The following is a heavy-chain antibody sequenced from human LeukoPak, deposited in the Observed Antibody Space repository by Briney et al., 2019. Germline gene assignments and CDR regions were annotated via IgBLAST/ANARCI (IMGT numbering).Heavy chain of an antibody. Sequence: GASVKVSCKASGYTFTSYDISWVRQATGQGLEWMGWMNPNSGNTGYAQKFQDRVTMTRNTSISTAYMELSSLRSEDTAVYYCARRTIAAAGSDFDYWGQGTLVTVSS. J-gene: IGHJ4*02. D-gene: IGHD6-13*01. CDR1: GYTFTSYD. CDR3: ARRTIAAAGSDFDY. V-gene: IGHV1-8*01. CDR2: MNPNSGNT.